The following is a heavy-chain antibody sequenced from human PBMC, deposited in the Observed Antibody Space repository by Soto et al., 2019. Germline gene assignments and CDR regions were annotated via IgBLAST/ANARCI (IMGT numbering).Heavy chain of an antibody. CDR2: ISGSGDYT. V-gene: IGHV3-23*01. CDR3: AKRTVTFSGSSLYPD. Sequence: EVQLLESGGGLVQPGGSLKISCAASGFTFSNFAMNWLRQAPGKGLEWVAVISGSGDYTSYADSVKGRFAISRDNSKNTLYLQMSSLRPEDTAVYYCAKRTVTFSGSSLYPDWGQGNLVTVSS. D-gene: IGHD1-26*01. J-gene: IGHJ4*02. CDR1: GFTFSNFA.